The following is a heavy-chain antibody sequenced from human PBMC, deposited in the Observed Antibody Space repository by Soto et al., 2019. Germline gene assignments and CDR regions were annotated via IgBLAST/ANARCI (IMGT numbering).Heavy chain of an antibody. D-gene: IGHD1-26*01. CDR3: ARGGAMGVDY. CDR2: IDGAAATT. Sequence: GESLKISCTASGFTFNNKWMHWVRQAPGKGLVWLSRIDGAAATTNYADSVKGRFTISRDNAKNIVFLHVNGLTDEDTAVYYCARGGAMGVDYWGQGTLVTSPQ. CDR1: GFTFNNKW. V-gene: IGHV3-74*01. J-gene: IGHJ4*02.